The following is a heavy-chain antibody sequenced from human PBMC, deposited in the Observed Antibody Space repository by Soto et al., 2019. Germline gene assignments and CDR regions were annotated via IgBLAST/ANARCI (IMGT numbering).Heavy chain of an antibody. CDR3: AMIDYSSGSDY. J-gene: IGHJ4*02. D-gene: IGHD6-19*01. V-gene: IGHV1-69*01. CDR1: GGTFSSYP. Sequence: QVQLVQSGAEVKKPGSSVKVSCTASGGTFSSYPLSWVRQAPGQGLEWMGGIIPIFGTTKYAQKFQGRVTIIADESTTTAYMELSSPRSEDTAVYYCAMIDYSSGSDYWGQGTLVTVSS. CDR2: IIPIFGTT.